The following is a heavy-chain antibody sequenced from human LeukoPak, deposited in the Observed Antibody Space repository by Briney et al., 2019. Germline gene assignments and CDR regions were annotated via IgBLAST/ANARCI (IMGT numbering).Heavy chain of an antibody. D-gene: IGHD3-22*01. J-gene: IGHJ4*02. CDR2: IGTAGDT. Sequence: GGSLRLSCAASGFTFSSYDMPWVRQATGKGLEWVSAIGTAGDTYYPDSVKGRFTFSRDNAKNSLYLQMNSLRAGDTAVYYCARGGGYYDSSGYQSFPLDYWGQGTLVTVSS. CDR3: ARGGGYYDSSGYQSFPLDY. V-gene: IGHV3-13*01. CDR1: GFTFSSYD.